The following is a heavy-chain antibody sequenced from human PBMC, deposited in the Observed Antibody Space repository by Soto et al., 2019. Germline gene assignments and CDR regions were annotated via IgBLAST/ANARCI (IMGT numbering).Heavy chain of an antibody. Sequence: PGESLKISVTGSGYRFTSYWISWVRQMPGKGLEWMESSGPSDSYTNYSPSFQGHVTISADKSISTAYLQWSSLKASDTAMYYCARQIPPELVRLLSVELYDSSGYPNNWFDPWGQGTLVTVSS. D-gene: IGHD3-22*01. J-gene: IGHJ5*02. V-gene: IGHV5-10-1*01. CDR2: SGPSDSYT. CDR3: ARQIPPELVRLLSVELYDSSGYPNNWFDP. CDR1: GYRFTSYW.